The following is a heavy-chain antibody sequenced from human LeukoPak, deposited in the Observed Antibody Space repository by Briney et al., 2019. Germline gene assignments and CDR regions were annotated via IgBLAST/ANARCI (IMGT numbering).Heavy chain of an antibody. CDR2: ISGSGGRP. V-gene: IGHV3-23*01. CDR1: GFTFSSCA. D-gene: IGHD2-2*01. CDR3: ARHPEPGYCSSTSCHESYFGY. Sequence: TGGSLRLSCAASGFTFSSCAMSWVRQAPGKGLEWVSAISGSGGRPYYADSVKGRFTISRDNSKNTLYLQMNSLRAEDTAVYYCARHPEPGYCSSTSCHESYFGYWGQGTLVTVSS. J-gene: IGHJ4*02.